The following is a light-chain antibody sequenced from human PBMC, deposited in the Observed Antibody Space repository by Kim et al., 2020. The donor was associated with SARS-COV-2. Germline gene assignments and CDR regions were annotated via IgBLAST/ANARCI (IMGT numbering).Light chain of an antibody. Sequence: DVQMTQSPSSLSASVGDRVTITCRASQDINNYLAWYQQKPGKVPKILIYGASTLESGVPSRFSGTGSRTEFTLTISSLQPEDVATYYCQKYNSAPPLAFGGGTKVDIK. CDR3: QKYNSAPPLA. V-gene: IGKV1-27*01. CDR1: QDINNY. CDR2: GAS. J-gene: IGKJ4*01.